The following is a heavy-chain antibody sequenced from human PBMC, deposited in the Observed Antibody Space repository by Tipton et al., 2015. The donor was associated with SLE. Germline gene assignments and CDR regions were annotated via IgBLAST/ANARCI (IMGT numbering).Heavy chain of an antibody. V-gene: IGHV1-18*01. CDR2: ISGYNGNT. D-gene: IGHD5-12*01. Sequence: QSGPEVRKPGASVKVSCKTSGYTFTSYGISWVRQAPGQGLEWMGWISGYNGNTQYVQSLQDRVTMTTDTSTSTAYMELRSLRSDDTAVYYCALRWPDTWTTVYWGQGTLVTVSS. CDR3: ALRWPDTWTTVY. J-gene: IGHJ4*02. CDR1: GYTFTSYG.